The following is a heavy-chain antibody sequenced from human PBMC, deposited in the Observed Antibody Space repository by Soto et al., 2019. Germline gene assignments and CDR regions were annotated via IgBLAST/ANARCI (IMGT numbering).Heavy chain of an antibody. CDR3: TRASYYYDSSGYSYAFDI. CDR2: LNDDGSTT. J-gene: IGHJ3*02. CDR1: GFTFNSYW. D-gene: IGHD3-22*01. V-gene: IGHV3-74*01. Sequence: EVQLVESEGGLVQPGGSLRLSCAASGFTFNSYWMHWVRQAPGKGLVWVSRLNDDGSTTNYADSVKGRFTISRDNAKNTLYLQMNILRAEDTAVYYCTRASYYYDSSGYSYAFDILGQGTMVTVSS.